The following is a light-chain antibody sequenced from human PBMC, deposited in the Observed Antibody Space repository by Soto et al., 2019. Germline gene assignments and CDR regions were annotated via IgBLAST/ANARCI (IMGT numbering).Light chain of an antibody. V-gene: IGKV3-15*01. CDR3: QQYYSCPLT. CDR1: QNIVNN. J-gene: IGKJ3*01. CDR2: GAS. Sequence: EIVMTQSPATLSVSPGERVTLSCRASQNIVNNLAWYQQKPGQGPWLLIYGASTRATGVPARFSGSGSGTDFTLTISSLQSEDFALYYCQQYYSCPLTFGPGTKLDVK.